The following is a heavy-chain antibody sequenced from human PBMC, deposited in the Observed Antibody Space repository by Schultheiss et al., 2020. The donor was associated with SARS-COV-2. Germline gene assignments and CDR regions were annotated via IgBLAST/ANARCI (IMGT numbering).Heavy chain of an antibody. V-gene: IGHV3-9*01. CDR1: GFTFDDYA. CDR2: ISWNSGSI. J-gene: IGHJ6*02. Sequence: GGSLRLSCAASGFTFDDYAMHWVRQAPGKGLEWVSGISWNSGSIGYADSVKGRFTISRETAKESLYVQMNGLRAGDTAVYYCARGAPSGWYVDYYYYGMDVWGQGTTVTVSS. D-gene: IGHD6-19*01. CDR3: ARGAPSGWYVDYYYYGMDV.